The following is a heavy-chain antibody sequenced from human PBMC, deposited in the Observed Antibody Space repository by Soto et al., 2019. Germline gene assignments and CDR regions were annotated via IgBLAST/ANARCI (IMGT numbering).Heavy chain of an antibody. CDR1: GGSISSSNW. Sequence: PSETLSLTCAVSGGSISSSNWWSWVRQPPGKGLEWIGEIYHSGSTNYNPSLKSRVTISVEKSKNQFSLKLSSVTAADTAVYYCATDLLRIAAGLAPDYWGQGTLVTVSS. CDR2: IYHSGST. J-gene: IGHJ4*02. CDR3: ATDLLRIAAGLAPDY. D-gene: IGHD6-13*01. V-gene: IGHV4-4*02.